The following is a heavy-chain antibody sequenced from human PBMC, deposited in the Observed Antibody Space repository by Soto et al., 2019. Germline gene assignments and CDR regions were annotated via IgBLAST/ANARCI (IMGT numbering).Heavy chain of an antibody. V-gene: IGHV3-30-3*01. J-gene: IGHJ3*02. D-gene: IGHD5-18*01. CDR1: GFTFSSYA. CDR2: ISSDGSKK. CDR3: ASPTIRDHSAFDI. Sequence: QVQLVESGGGVVQPERSLRLSCAASGFTFSSYAMHWVRQAPGKGLEWVAVISSDGSKKYYADSGKGRFTIFRDNSKNTLYLQMNSLRPEDTAVYYCASPTIRDHSAFDIWGQGTMVTVSS.